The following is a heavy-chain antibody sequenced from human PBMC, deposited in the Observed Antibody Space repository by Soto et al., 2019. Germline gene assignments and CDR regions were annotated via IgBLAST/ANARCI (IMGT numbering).Heavy chain of an antibody. V-gene: IGHV3-33*01. J-gene: IGHJ5*02. Sequence: QVQLVESGGGVVQPGRSLRLSCAASGFTFSSYGMHWVRQAPGKGLEWVAVIWYDGSNKYYADSVKGRFTISRDNSKNTLYLQMNSLRAEDTAMYYCARGRGSSRPNWFDPWGQGTLVTVSS. CDR2: IWYDGSNK. D-gene: IGHD6-13*01. CDR3: ARGRGSSRPNWFDP. CDR1: GFTFSSYG.